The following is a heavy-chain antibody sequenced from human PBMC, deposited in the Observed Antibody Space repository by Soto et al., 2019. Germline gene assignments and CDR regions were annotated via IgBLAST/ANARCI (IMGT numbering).Heavy chain of an antibody. V-gene: IGHV3-30-3*01. D-gene: IGHD4-17*01. Sequence: QVQLVESGGGVVQPGRSLRLSCAASGFTFSTYAMHWVHQAPGKGLEWVAVISYDGTNKYYADSVKGRFTISRDNSETTLYLQMNSLRTEDTAAYYCARGHTVTAIDNFFDYWGPGTLVTVSS. CDR1: GFTFSTYA. CDR2: ISYDGTNK. CDR3: ARGHTVTAIDNFFDY. J-gene: IGHJ4*02.